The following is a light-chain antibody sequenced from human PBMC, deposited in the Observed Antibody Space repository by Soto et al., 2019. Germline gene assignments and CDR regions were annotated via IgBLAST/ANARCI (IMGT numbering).Light chain of an antibody. Sequence: EIVLTQSPGTLSLPPGERATLSCRASQSVSSSYLAWYQQKPGQAPRLLIYGASSRATGIPDRFSGSGSGTDFTLIISRLEPEDFAVYYCQQYDSSPRTFGQGTKVDIK. CDR3: QQYDSSPRT. CDR2: GAS. J-gene: IGKJ1*01. V-gene: IGKV3-20*01. CDR1: QSVSSSY.